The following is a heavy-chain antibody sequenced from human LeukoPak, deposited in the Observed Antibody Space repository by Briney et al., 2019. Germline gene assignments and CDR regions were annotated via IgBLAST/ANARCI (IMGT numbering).Heavy chain of an antibody. J-gene: IGHJ5*02. CDR3: AKAPLSFVWSGLFDH. V-gene: IGHV3-30*18. Sequence: PGGSLRLSCAASRFTFSSYGMHWVRQAPGKGLEWVAVISYDGSNKYYADSVKGRFTISRDNSKNTLYLQMNSLGAEDTAVYYCAKAPLSFVWSGLFDHWGQGTLISVSS. CDR1: RFTFSSYG. CDR2: ISYDGSNK. D-gene: IGHD3-3*01.